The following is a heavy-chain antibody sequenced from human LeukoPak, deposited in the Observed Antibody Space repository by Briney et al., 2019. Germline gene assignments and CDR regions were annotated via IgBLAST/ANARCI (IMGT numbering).Heavy chain of an antibody. J-gene: IGHJ4*02. CDR3: AKGSAQYYFEY. V-gene: IGHV3-23*01. Sequence: GGSLRLSCAASGFTFSNYAMYWVRQAPGKGLEWVSAISTSGGGTFYPDSMRGRFTISRDNSKNTLYLQMNSLRAEDTAVYFCAKGSAQYYFEYWGQGTPVTVSS. CDR1: GFTFSNYA. CDR2: ISTSGGGT.